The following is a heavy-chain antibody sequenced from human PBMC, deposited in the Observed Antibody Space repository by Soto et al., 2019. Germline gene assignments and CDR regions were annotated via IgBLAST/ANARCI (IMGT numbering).Heavy chain of an antibody. Sequence: GGSLRLSCTASGFTFNNYDMHWVRQATGKGLEWLSGIGAAGDTYYPGAVNGRFTISRDNARNSLYLQMNSLSAADTAVYYCVRGVLGPGDYYYGMDVWGQGTTVTVSS. V-gene: IGHV3-13*01. CDR1: GFTFNNYD. CDR3: VRGVLGPGDYYYGMDV. CDR2: IGAAGDT. J-gene: IGHJ6*02. D-gene: IGHD2-8*02.